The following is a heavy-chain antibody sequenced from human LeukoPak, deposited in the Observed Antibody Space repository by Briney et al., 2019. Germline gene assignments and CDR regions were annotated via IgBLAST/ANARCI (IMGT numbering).Heavy chain of an antibody. CDR2: INSDGTST. J-gene: IGHJ4*02. CDR1: GSTFSSYW. D-gene: IGHD2-21*02. Sequence: GGSLRLSCAASGSTFSSYWMHWVRQAPGKGLVWVSRINSDGTSTSYADSVKGRFTISRDNAKNTLYLQMNSLRAEDTAVYYCARGVRAGVTAPKDWGQGTLVTVSS. CDR3: ARGVRAGVTAPKD. V-gene: IGHV3-74*01.